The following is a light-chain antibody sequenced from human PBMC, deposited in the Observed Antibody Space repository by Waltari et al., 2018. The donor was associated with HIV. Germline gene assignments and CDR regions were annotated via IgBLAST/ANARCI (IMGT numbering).Light chain of an antibody. J-gene: IGKJ3*01. CDR1: QTISPY. V-gene: IGKV1-39*01. CDR2: AAS. Sequence: DIQLTQSPSSLSASVGDRVTIACRASQTISPYLNWYQQKPGKAPKLLISAASSLQSGVPSRFSGSASGTDFTLTINSLQPEDYATYYCQQSYSSPLTFGPGTKVDIK. CDR3: QQSYSSPLT.